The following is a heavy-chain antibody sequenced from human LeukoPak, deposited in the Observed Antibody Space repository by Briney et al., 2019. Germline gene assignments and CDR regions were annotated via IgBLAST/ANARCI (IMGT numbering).Heavy chain of an antibody. Sequence: SETLSLTCTVSGVSMNHHYWSWVRQPPGKELEWIAYIYDSGTSATTDYNPSLKSRVTISVDTSKRQFSLRLDSVTAADTAVYYCAEIPRDWGQGTLVTVSS. CDR1: GVSMNHHY. CDR3: AEIPRD. J-gene: IGHJ4*02. V-gene: IGHV4-59*11. CDR2: IYDSGTSATT.